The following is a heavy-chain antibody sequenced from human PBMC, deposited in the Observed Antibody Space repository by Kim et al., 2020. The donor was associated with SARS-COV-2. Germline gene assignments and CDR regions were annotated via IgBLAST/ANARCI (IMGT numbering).Heavy chain of an antibody. D-gene: IGHD2-21*02. CDR1: GFTFRTYT. CDR2: ISPDGNRK. CDR3: ARDYEEHCLGDWLAY. Sequence: GGSLRLSCVASGFTFRTYTMHWVRQAPGEGLEWVALISPDGNRKSYADSVKGRFSISRDDAKDTLSLQMNGLRAEDAAVYYCARDYEEHCLGDWLAYCGQG. V-gene: IGHV3-30-3*01. J-gene: IGHJ4*02.